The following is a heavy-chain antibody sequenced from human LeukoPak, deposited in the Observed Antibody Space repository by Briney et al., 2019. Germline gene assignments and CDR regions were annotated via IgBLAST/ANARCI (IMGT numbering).Heavy chain of an antibody. CDR1: RGTFSSYA. Sequence: SVKVSCKASRGTFSSYAISWVRQAPGQGLEWMGGIIPIFGTANYAQKFQGRVTITTDESTSTAYMELSSLRSEDTAVYYCARDINSGSSLGAFDIWGQGTMVTVSS. V-gene: IGHV1-69*05. J-gene: IGHJ3*02. D-gene: IGHD1-26*01. CDR2: IIPIFGTA. CDR3: ARDINSGSSLGAFDI.